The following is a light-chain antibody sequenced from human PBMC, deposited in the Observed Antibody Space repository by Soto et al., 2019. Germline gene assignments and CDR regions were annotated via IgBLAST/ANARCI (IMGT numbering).Light chain of an antibody. CDR1: QSVRSY. CDR2: GAS. Sequence: EIVLTQSPATLSLSPGESATLSCRSSQSVRSYLAWYQQKPGQAPRLLIYGASSRATGVPDRFSGSGSGTDFTLTISRLEPEDFAIYYCQQRSDWPPLTFGGGTKVDIK. J-gene: IGKJ4*01. V-gene: IGKV3-11*01. CDR3: QQRSDWPPLT.